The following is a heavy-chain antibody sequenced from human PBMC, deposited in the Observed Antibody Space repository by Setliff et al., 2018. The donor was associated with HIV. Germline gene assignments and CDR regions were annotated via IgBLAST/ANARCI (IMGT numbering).Heavy chain of an antibody. CDR2: IYYSGST. J-gene: IGHJ4*02. CDR3: ARVRLTMIMMVDYFDQ. CDR1: GDSTSSSSSY. V-gene: IGHV4-39*07. D-gene: IGHD3-22*01. Sequence: SETLSLTCTVSGDSTSSSSSYRGWIRQPPGKGLEWIGSIYYSGSTYYNPSLKSRVTISVDTSKNQLSLSLTSVTAADTAVYYCARVRLTMIMMVDYFDQWGQGTLVTVSS.